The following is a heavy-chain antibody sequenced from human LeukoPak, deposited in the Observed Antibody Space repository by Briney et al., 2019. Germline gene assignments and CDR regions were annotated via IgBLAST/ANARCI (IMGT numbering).Heavy chain of an antibody. CDR1: GGSISSSSYY. CDR3: AREGADGDPPLGDGAFDI. D-gene: IGHD4-17*01. V-gene: IGHV4-39*07. Sequence: SETLSLTCTVSGGSISSSSYYWGWIRQPPGKGLEWIGSIYYSGSTYYNPSLKSRVTISVDTSKNQFSLKLSSVTAADTAVYYCAREGADGDPPLGDGAFDIWGQGTMVTVSS. CDR2: IYYSGST. J-gene: IGHJ3*02.